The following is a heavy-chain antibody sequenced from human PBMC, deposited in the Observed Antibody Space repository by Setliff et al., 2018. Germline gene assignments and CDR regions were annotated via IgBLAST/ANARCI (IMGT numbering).Heavy chain of an antibody. CDR3: ARGRRITMIVVPPGVFDI. D-gene: IGHD3-22*01. CDR1: GGSFSGYY. CDR2: IDQSGIT. Sequence: SESLSLTCAVYGGSFSGYYWSWIRQPPGKGPEWIGEIDQSGITNYNPSLKSRVTISIDTSKNQFSLRLSSVTATDTAVYYCARGRRITMIVVPPGVFDIWGQGTMVTVS. J-gene: IGHJ3*02. V-gene: IGHV4-34*01.